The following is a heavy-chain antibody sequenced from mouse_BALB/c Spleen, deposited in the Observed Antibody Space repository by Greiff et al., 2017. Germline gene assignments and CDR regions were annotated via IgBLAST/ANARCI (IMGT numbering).Heavy chain of an antibody. J-gene: IGHJ2*01. CDR2: ISYSGST. CDR3: ARYGGTTDYFDY. Sequence: EVKLVESGPSLVKPSQTLSLTCSVTGDSITSGYWNWIRKFPGNKLEYMGYISYSGSTYYNPSLKSRISITRDTSKNQYYLQLNSVTTEDTATYYCARYGGTTDYFDYWGQGTTLTVSS. V-gene: IGHV3-8*02. D-gene: IGHD1-1*01. CDR1: GDSITSGY.